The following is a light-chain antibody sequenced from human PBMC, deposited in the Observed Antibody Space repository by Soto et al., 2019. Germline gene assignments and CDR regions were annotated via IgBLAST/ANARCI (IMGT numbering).Light chain of an antibody. CDR1: QSVGTN. V-gene: IGKV3-15*01. Sequence: EIVLTQSPATLSMSPGERATLFCRASQSVGTNLAWYRQIPGQSPSLLIYGAATGATGVPARFIGSGSGTEFTLTITSLQSEAFAIYYCHQYETSTWTFGQGTRVEI. J-gene: IGKJ1*01. CDR2: GAA. CDR3: HQYETSTWT.